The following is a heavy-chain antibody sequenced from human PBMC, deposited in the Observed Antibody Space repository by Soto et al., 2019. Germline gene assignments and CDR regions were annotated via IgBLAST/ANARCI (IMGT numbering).Heavy chain of an antibody. CDR2: ISSSSSYI. V-gene: IGHV3-21*01. CDR1: GFTFSSYS. D-gene: IGHD3-3*01. CDR3: ARTLPYYDFWSGYSLAGDY. J-gene: IGHJ4*02. Sequence: GVLRLSCAASGFTFSSYSMNWVRQAPGKGLEWVSSISSSSSYIYYADSVKGRFTISRDNAKNSLYLQMNSLRAEDTAVYYCARTLPYYDFWSGYSLAGDYWGQGTLVTVSS.